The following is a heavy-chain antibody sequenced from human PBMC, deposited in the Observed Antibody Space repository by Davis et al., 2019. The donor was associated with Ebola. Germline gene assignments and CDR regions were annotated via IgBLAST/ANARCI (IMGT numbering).Heavy chain of an antibody. Sequence: ASVKVSCKASGYRFTSYYMHCVRQAPGQGLEWMGIINPITGGTSYAQNFQVRVNMTRDTSTSTVYMELSSLRSEDTAVYYCAREGGRYYDSSGYVFDIWGQGTMVKVSS. D-gene: IGHD3-22*01. CDR2: INPITGGT. CDR1: GYRFTSYY. J-gene: IGHJ3*02. V-gene: IGHV1-46*01. CDR3: AREGGRYYDSSGYVFDI.